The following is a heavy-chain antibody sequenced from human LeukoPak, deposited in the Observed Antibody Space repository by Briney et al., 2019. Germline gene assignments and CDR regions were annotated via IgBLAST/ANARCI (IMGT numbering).Heavy chain of an antibody. V-gene: IGHV3-23*01. D-gene: IGHD5-24*01. J-gene: IGHJ4*02. CDR3: AKVQMATIIRIGNFDY. CDR1: GFTFSSYA. Sequence: GGSLRLSCAASGFTFSSYAMSWVRQAPGKGLEWVSAISGSGGSTYYADSVKGRFTIYRDNSKNTLYLQMNSLRAEDTAVYYCAKVQMATIIRIGNFDYWGQGTLVTVSS. CDR2: ISGSGGST.